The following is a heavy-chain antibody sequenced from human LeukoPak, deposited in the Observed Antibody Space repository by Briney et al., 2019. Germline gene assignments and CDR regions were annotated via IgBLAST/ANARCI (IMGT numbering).Heavy chain of an antibody. CDR3: AKGRDYYDSSGSFDY. D-gene: IGHD3-22*01. Sequence: PGGSLRLSCAASGFTFSSYAMSWVRQAPGKGLEWVSAISGSGGSTYYADSVKGRFTISRDNSKNTLYLQRNSLRAEDTAVYYCAKGRDYYDSSGSFDYWGQGTLVTVSS. CDR2: ISGSGGST. V-gene: IGHV3-23*01. CDR1: GFTFSSYA. J-gene: IGHJ4*02.